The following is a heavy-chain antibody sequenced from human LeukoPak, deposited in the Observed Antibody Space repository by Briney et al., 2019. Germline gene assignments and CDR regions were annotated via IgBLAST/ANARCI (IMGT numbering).Heavy chain of an antibody. D-gene: IGHD3-3*01. CDR2: INAGNGNT. CDR3: ASNLYYDFWSGYFHYYGMDV. CDR1: GYTFTSYY. J-gene: IGHJ6*02. V-gene: IGHV1-3*01. Sequence: GASVKVSCKASGYTFTSYYMHWVRQAPGQRLEWMGWINAGNGNTKYSQKFQGRVTITRDTSASTAYMELSSLRSEDTAVYYCASNLYYDFWSGYFHYYGMDVWGQGTTVTVSS.